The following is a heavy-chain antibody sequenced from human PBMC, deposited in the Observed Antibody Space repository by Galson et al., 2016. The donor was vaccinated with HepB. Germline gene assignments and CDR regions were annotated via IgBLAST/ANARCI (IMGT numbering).Heavy chain of an antibody. V-gene: IGHV5-51*01. CDR2: IYPGDSDT. J-gene: IGHJ4*02. Sequence: QSGAEVKKPGDFLKISCKGSGYSFPNYWIAWVRQMPGKGLEWMGIIYPGDSDTRYSPSFQGQVTISVDKSVNTAHLQWSSLKASDTAMYYCARRTYYYDSSGYKHYFDYWGQGTLVTVSS. D-gene: IGHD3-22*01. CDR3: ARRTYYYDSSGYKHYFDY. CDR1: GYSFPNYW.